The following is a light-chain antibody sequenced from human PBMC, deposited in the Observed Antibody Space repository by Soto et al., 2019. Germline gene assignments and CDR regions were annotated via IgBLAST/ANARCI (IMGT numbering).Light chain of an antibody. CDR3: ASWDDSLNGWV. J-gene: IGLJ3*02. V-gene: IGLV1-44*01. CDR2: GNT. Sequence: QSVLTQPPSASGAPGQRVTISCSGSTSNIGTDTVNWYLQVPGAAPELLIYGNTQRPSGVPDRFSASKSATSASLAISGLQSKDEGNFFCASWDDSLNGWVFGGGTQLTVL. CDR1: TSNIGTDT.